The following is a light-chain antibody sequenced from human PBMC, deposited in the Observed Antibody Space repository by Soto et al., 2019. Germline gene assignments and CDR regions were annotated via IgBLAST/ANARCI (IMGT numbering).Light chain of an antibody. CDR2: AAS. CDR1: QVITNY. V-gene: IGKV1-27*01. Sequence: DNQLTQSPSFLSASAGDSVTIACRASQVITNYLAWYQQKPGKAPELLTYAASTLQSGVPARFSGSGSGTEFTLTISSLQSEDFAVYYCQQYSNWPPTFGQGTKVDIK. CDR3: QQYSNWPPT. J-gene: IGKJ1*01.